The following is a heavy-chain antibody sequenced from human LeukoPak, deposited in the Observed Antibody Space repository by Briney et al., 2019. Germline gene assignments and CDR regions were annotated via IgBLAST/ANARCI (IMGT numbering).Heavy chain of an antibody. Sequence: PGGSLRLSCAASGLTVSTNYFSWVRQAPGKGLEWASVIYADGRTYYADSVKGRFTISRDNSKNTLSLQMNRLRAGDTAVYYCARDPTSMVTMGDYWGQGTLVTVSS. D-gene: IGHD4-17*01. CDR2: IYADGRT. V-gene: IGHV3-53*01. J-gene: IGHJ4*02. CDR3: ARDPTSMVTMGDY. CDR1: GLTVSTNY.